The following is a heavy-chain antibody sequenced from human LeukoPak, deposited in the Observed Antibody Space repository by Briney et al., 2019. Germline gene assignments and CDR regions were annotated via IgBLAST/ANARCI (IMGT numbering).Heavy chain of an antibody. Sequence: GESLRLSCAASGFTFSSYWMSWVRQAPGKGLEWVSVIYSGGSTYYADSVKGRFTISRDNSKNTLYLQMNSLRAEDTAVYYCARDLPFDYWGQGTLVTVSS. CDR2: IYSGGST. CDR3: ARDLPFDY. J-gene: IGHJ4*02. CDR1: GFTFSSYW. V-gene: IGHV3-66*01.